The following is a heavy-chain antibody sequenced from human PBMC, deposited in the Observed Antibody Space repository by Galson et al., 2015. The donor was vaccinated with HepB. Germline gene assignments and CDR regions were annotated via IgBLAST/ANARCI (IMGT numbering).Heavy chain of an antibody. CDR1: GGSISNYY. Sequence: ETLSLTCTVSGGSISNYYWSWIRQPPGKGLEWIGYVRYTGTTEYNPFLNRPVTISVDASGNQVSLRLRSGTAADTAVYFCARCEAHNWFDPWGQGTLVTVSS. CDR2: VRYTGTT. J-gene: IGHJ5*02. V-gene: IGHV4-59*08. CDR3: ARCEAHNWFDP.